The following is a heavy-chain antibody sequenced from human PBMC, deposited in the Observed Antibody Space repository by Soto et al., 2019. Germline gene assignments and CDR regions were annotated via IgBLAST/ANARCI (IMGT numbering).Heavy chain of an antibody. Sequence: GGSLRLSCAASGFTVSSNYMSWVRQAPGKGLEWVSVIYSGGSTYYADSVKGRFTISRDNSKNTLYLQMNSLRAEDTAVYYCARDRYCSSTSCYSPGGTPAYYYYMDVWGKGTTVTVSS. D-gene: IGHD2-2*01. J-gene: IGHJ6*03. V-gene: IGHV3-66*01. CDR1: GFTVSSNY. CDR2: IYSGGST. CDR3: ARDRYCSSTSCYSPGGTPAYYYYMDV.